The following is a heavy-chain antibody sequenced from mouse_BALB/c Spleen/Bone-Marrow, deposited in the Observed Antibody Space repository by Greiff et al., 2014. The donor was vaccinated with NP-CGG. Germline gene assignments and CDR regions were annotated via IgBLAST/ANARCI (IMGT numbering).Heavy chain of an antibody. V-gene: IGHV5-6-5*01. D-gene: IGHD1-2*01. CDR1: GFTFSSYA. CDR3: ASPLYYGLHSYAMDY. Sequence: EVQLVESGGGLVKPGGSLKLSCAASGFTFSSYAMSWVRQTPEKRLEWVASISSGGSTYYPDSVKGRFTISRDNARNILYLQMSSLRSEDTAMYYCASPLYYGLHSYAMDYWGQGTSVTVSS. CDR2: ISSGGST. J-gene: IGHJ4*01.